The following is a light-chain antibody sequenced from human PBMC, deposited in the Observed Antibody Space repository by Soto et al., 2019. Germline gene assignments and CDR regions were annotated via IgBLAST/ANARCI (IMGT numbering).Light chain of an antibody. Sequence: DIQMTQSPSSLSASVGDRVTITCRASQSISSWLAWYQQEPGKAPKLLIYAASSLQRGVPSRFSGSGSGTDFTLTVSSLQPEDFATYSCQQSYSSPPTFGQGTKVDIK. V-gene: IGKV1-39*01. J-gene: IGKJ1*01. CDR1: QSISSW. CDR2: AAS. CDR3: QQSYSSPPT.